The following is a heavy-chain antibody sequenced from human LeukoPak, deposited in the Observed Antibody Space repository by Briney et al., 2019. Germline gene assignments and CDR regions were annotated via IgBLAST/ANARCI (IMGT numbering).Heavy chain of an antibody. CDR2: IYYSGST. CDR3: ARGLQWLPAV. Sequence: SETLSLTCTVSGGSISSYYWSWIRQPPGKGLEWIGYIYYSGSTNYNPSPKSRVTISVDTSKSQFSLKLSSVTAADTAVYYCARGLQWLPAVWGQGTLVTVSS. CDR1: GGSISSYY. J-gene: IGHJ4*02. V-gene: IGHV4-59*08. D-gene: IGHD6-19*01.